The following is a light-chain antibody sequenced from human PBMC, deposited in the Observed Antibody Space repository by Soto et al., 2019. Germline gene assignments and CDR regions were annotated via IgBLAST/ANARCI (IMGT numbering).Light chain of an antibody. V-gene: IGLV2-14*01. J-gene: IGLJ3*02. CDR1: SSDVGGYNY. CDR3: SSYTSSSTRV. Sequence: QSALTQPASVSGSPGQSITISCTGTSSDVGGYNYASWYQQHPGKAPKLMNYEVSNRPSGVANLFSGSNSGNTASLTISGLQAEDEADYYGSSYTSSSTRVFGGGTKVTVL. CDR2: EVS.